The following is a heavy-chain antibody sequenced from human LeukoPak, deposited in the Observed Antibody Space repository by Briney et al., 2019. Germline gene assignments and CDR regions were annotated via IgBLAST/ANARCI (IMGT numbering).Heavy chain of an antibody. J-gene: IGHJ3*02. CDR3: AKGSREWELLDAFDI. CDR1: GFTFSSYG. CDR2: ISGSGSRT. D-gene: IGHD1-26*01. Sequence: GGSLRLSCAASGFTFSSYGMTWVRQAPGKGLEWVSRISGSGSRTDYADSVKGRFTISRDNAKNTLYLQMNSLRAEDTAVYYCAKGSREWELLDAFDIWGQGTMVTVSS. V-gene: IGHV3-23*01.